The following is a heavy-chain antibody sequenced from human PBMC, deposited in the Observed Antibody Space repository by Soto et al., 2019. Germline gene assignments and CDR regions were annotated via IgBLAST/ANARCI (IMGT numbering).Heavy chain of an antibody. Sequence: PSETLSLTCTVSGGSISSSSYYWGWIRQPPGKGLEWIGSIYYSGSTYYNPSLKSRVTISVDTSKNQFSLKLSSVTAADTAVYYCARHVGKQLVRFDWFDPCGQGTLVTVSS. V-gene: IGHV4-39*01. J-gene: IGHJ5*02. CDR1: GGSISSSSYY. CDR3: ARHVGKQLVRFDWFDP. D-gene: IGHD6-13*01. CDR2: IYYSGST.